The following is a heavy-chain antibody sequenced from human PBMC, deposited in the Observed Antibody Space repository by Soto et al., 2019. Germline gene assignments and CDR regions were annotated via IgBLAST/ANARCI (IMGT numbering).Heavy chain of an antibody. CDR3: AKPEEGAFDI. CDR1: GFTFSSYG. CDR2: ISYDGSNK. Sequence: GGSLRLSCAASGFTFSSYGMHWVRQAPGKGLEWVAVISYDGSNKYYADSVKGRFTISRDNSKNTLYLQMNSLRAEDTAVYYCAKPEEGAFDIWGQGTTVTVSS. V-gene: IGHV3-30*18. J-gene: IGHJ3*02.